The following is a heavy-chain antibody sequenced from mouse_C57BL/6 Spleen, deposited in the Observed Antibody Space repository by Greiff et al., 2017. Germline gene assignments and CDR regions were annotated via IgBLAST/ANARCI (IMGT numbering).Heavy chain of an antibody. V-gene: IGHV1-26*01. Sequence: VQLQQSGPELVKPGASVKISCKASGYTFTDYYMNWVKQSHGKSLEWIGDINPNNGGTSYNQKFKGKATLTVDKSSSTAYMELRSLTSEDSAVYYCASYYYGSSIYAMDYWGQGTSVTVSS. J-gene: IGHJ4*01. CDR1: GYTFTDYY. D-gene: IGHD1-1*01. CDR3: ASYYYGSSIYAMDY. CDR2: INPNNGGT.